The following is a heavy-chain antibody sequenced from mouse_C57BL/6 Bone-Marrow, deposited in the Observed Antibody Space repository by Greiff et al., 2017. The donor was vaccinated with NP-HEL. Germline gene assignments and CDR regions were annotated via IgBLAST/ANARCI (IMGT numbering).Heavy chain of an antibody. V-gene: IGHV1-19*01. Sequence: VQLQQSGPVLVKPGASVKMSCKASGYTFTDSYMNWVKQSHGKSLEWIGVIIPYNGGTSYPQKFKGKATLTVDQSSSTAYLELNRLTSADSAVFDCARDGTGPWFAYWCRGTLVTVSA. D-gene: IGHD4-1*01. CDR1: GYTFTDSY. CDR2: IIPYNGGT. J-gene: IGHJ3*01. CDR3: ARDGTGPWFAY.